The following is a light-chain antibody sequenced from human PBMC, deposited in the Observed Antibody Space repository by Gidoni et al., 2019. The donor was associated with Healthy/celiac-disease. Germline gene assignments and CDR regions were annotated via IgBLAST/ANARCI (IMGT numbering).Light chain of an antibody. CDR2: GAS. CDR1: QSVSSN. CDR3: QQYNNWPPMYT. Sequence: EIVMTQSPATLSVSPGERATLACRASQSVSSNLAWYQQKPGQAPRLLIYGASTRATGTPARFSGSGSGTEFTLTLSSLQSEDFAVYFCQQYNNWPPMYTFGQGTKLEIK. V-gene: IGKV3-15*01. J-gene: IGKJ2*01.